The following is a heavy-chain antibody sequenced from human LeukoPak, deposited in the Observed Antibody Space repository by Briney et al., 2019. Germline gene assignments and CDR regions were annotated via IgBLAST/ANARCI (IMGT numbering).Heavy chain of an antibody. CDR1: GYTFTSYY. CDR3: ARDYYGSGSYGDDAFDI. CDR2: INPSGGST. D-gene: IGHD3-10*01. J-gene: IGHJ3*02. Sequence: ASVKVSCKASGYTFTSYYMHWVRQAPGLGLEWMGIINPSGGSTSYAQKFQGRVTMTRDTSTSTVYMELSSLRSEDTAVYYCARDYYGSGSYGDDAFDIWGQGTMVTVSS. V-gene: IGHV1-46*01.